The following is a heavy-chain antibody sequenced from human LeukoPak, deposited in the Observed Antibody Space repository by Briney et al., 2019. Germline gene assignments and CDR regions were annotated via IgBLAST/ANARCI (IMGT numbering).Heavy chain of an antibody. Sequence: SETLSLTCTVSGGSIRSYYWSWIRQPPGKGLEWIGYIYYSGSTNYNPSLKSRVSISVDTSKNQFSLKLSSVTAADTAVYYCARLIDYYYGMDVWGQGAMVTVSS. V-gene: IGHV4-59*01. CDR1: GGSIRSYY. CDR2: IYYSGST. J-gene: IGHJ6*02. CDR3: ARLIDYYYGMDV.